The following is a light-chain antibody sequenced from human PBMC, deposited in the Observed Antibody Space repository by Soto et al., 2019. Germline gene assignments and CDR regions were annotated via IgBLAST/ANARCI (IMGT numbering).Light chain of an antibody. J-gene: IGKJ1*01. Sequence: DIQMTQSPSTLSASVGDRVTITCRASQSISSWLAWYQQKPGKAPKLLIYKASSLESGVPSRFSGSGSGTEFTLTISSLQPDDFATYYCQHNNGYSWTFGQGTRWIS. CDR3: QHNNGYSWT. CDR2: KAS. CDR1: QSISSW. V-gene: IGKV1-5*03.